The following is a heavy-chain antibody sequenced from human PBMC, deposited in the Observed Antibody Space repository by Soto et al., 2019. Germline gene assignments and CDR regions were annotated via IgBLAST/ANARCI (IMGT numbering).Heavy chain of an antibody. CDR1: GFTFSSYA. CDR2: ISGSGGST. V-gene: IGHV3-23*01. Sequence: EVQLLESGGGLVQPGGSLRLSCAASGFTFSSYAMSWVRQAPGKVLEWVSAISGSGGSTYYADSVKGRFTISRDNSKNTLYLQMNSLRAEDTAVYYCAKDPGGSFPPRHYYGMDVWGQGTTVTVSS. CDR3: AKDPGGSFPPRHYYGMDV. J-gene: IGHJ6*02. D-gene: IGHD1-26*01.